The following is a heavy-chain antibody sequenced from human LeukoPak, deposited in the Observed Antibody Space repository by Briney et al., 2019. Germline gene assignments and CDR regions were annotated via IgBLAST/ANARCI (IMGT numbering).Heavy chain of an antibody. D-gene: IGHD3-9*01. Sequence: PGGSLRPSCAASGFTVSNVWMSWVRQPSGDGLEWVGRIKSKTHRGTRDYASPVKGRFTISRDDSKNTLYLQMNSLKSEDTAVYYCTTGPDILTGILSSGDEIDIWGQGTMVTVSS. CDR2: IKSKTHRGTR. CDR3: TTGPDILTGILSSGDEIDI. CDR1: GFTVSNVW. V-gene: IGHV3-15*01. J-gene: IGHJ3*02.